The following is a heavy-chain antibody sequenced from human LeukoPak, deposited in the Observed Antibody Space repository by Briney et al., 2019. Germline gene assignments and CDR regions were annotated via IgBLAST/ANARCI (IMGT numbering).Heavy chain of an antibody. V-gene: IGHV3-7*03. D-gene: IGHD3-22*01. CDR1: GFTFTNYW. CDR3: ARVYDSSGYPLDY. Sequence: GGSLSLSCAVSGFTFTNYWMTWVRQAPGKGLEWVANIEQDGTDKFYVDSVVGRFTISRDNAKNSLYLQMNSLRAEDTAVYYCARVYDSSGYPLDYWGQGTLVTVSS. CDR2: IEQDGTDK. J-gene: IGHJ4*02.